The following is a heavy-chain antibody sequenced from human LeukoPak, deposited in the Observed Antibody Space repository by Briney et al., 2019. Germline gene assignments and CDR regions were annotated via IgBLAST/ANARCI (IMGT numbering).Heavy chain of an antibody. CDR3: ARGLGATTSEALDL. CDR2: IYPSGRS. D-gene: IGHD1-26*01. V-gene: IGHV4-4*07. Sequence: SSETLSLTCTVSGGSTNNYYWSWIRQSAGKGLEWIGRIYPSGRSNYNPSLKRRVTMSVDTSKNQVSLKLTSVTAADTAVYYCARGLGATTSEALDLWGQGTMVTVSS. CDR1: GGSTNNYY. J-gene: IGHJ3*01.